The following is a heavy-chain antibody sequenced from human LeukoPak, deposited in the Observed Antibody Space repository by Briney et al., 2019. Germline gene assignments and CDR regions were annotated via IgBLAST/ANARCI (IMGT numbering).Heavy chain of an antibody. V-gene: IGHV3-23*01. Sequence: GGSLRLSCEASGFTFSSYAMTWVRQAPGKGLEWVSAISASGGSTHYADSVKGRFTISRDSSKNTLSLQMNNLRAEDTALYYCAKGSSAWYGWFDPWGQGTLVTVSP. CDR3: AKGSSAWYGWFDP. J-gene: IGHJ5*02. CDR2: ISASGGST. D-gene: IGHD6-19*01. CDR1: GFTFSSYA.